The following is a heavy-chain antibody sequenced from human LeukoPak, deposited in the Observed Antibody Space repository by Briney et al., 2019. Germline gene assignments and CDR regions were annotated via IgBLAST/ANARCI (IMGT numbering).Heavy chain of an antibody. D-gene: IGHD4-17*01. Sequence: GGSLRLSCAVSGFTVSSNYMSWVRQAPGKGLEWVSVIYSGGSTYYADSVKGRFTISRDNSKNTLYLQMNSLRAEDTAVYYCARDRTSTVTRVFDYWGQGTLVTVSS. V-gene: IGHV3-53*01. CDR3: ARDRTSTVTRVFDY. CDR2: IYSGGST. CDR1: GFTVSSNY. J-gene: IGHJ4*02.